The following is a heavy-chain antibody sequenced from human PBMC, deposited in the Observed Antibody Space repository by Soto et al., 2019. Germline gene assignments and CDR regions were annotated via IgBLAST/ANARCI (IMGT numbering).Heavy chain of an antibody. CDR3: EVAGTRGDYYYYYYMDF. V-gene: IGHV3-53*04. CDR2: IYRGGST. D-gene: IGHD6-19*01. CDR1: GFTFSSNY. Sequence: EVQLVESGGGLVQPGGSLRLSCAASGFTFSSNYMSWVRQAPGKGLEWVSVIYRGGSTYYADSVKGRFTISRHNSKNTLYLQMNSLRAEDTAVYYCEVAGTRGDYYYYYYMDFWGKGTTVTVS. J-gene: IGHJ6*03.